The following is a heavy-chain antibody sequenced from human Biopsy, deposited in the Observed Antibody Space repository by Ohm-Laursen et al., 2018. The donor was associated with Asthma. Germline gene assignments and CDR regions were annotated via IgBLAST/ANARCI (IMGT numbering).Heavy chain of an antibody. D-gene: IGHD4-17*01. Sequence: SQTLSLTCTVSGGSINIGDYYWSWIRQHPVKGLEWIGHIYYSGSTYYNPSLKSRVSISLDTSKNQFSLSLTSVTAADTAVYYCARTTYGHDGFDPWGQGTLVAVSS. J-gene: IGHJ5*02. CDR2: IYYSGST. CDR1: GGSINIGDYY. CDR3: ARTTYGHDGFDP. V-gene: IGHV4-31*03.